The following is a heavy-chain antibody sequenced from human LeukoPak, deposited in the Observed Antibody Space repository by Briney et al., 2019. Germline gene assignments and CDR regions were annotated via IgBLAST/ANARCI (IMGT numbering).Heavy chain of an antibody. CDR3: AKDLTSIVVGATGLGY. V-gene: IGHV3-30*18. CDR2: ISYDGSNK. CDR1: GFTFSSYG. Sequence: GRSLRLSCAASGFTFSSYGMHWVRQAPGKGLEWVAVISYDGSNKYYADSVKGRFTISSDNSKNTLYLQMNSLRAEDTAVYYCAKDLTSIVVGATGLGYWGQGTLVTVSS. D-gene: IGHD1-26*01. J-gene: IGHJ4*02.